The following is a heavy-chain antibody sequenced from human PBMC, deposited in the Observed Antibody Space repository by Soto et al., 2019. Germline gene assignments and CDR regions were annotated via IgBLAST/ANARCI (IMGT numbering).Heavy chain of an antibody. V-gene: IGHV4-34*01. Sequence: SETLSLTCAVYGGSFSGYYWSWIRQPPGKGLEWIGEINHSGSTNYNPSLKSRVTISVDTSKNQFSLKLSSVTAADTAVYYCARGRRQQLVLGYWGQGTLVTVSS. CDR3: ARGRRQQLVLGY. CDR1: GGSFSGYY. J-gene: IGHJ4*02. D-gene: IGHD6-13*01. CDR2: INHSGST.